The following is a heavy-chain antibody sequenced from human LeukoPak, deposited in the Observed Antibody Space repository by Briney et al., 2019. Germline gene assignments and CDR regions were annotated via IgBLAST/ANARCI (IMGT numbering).Heavy chain of an antibody. CDR2: INHSGST. CDR1: GGSFSGYY. J-gene: IGHJ6*02. D-gene: IGHD6-13*01. V-gene: IGHV4-34*01. Sequence: SETLSLTCAIYGGSFSGYYWSWIRQPPGKGLEWIGEINHSGSTNYNPSLKSRVTISVDTSKNQFSLKLSSVTAADTAVYYCARQRGAGYYYGMDVWGQGTTVTVSS. CDR3: ARQRGAGYYYGMDV.